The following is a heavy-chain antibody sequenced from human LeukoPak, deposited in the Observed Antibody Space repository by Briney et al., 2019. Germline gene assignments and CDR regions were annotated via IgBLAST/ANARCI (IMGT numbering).Heavy chain of an antibody. CDR1: GGTFSSYA. CDR3: ARVDCSSTSCYIGAFDI. Sequence: GSSVKVSCKASGGTFSSYAISWVRQAPGQGLEWMGGIIPIFGTANYAQKFQGRVTITTDESTSTAYMELSSLRSEDTAVYYCARVDCSSTSCYIGAFDIWGQGTMVTVSS. V-gene: IGHV1-69*05. D-gene: IGHD2-2*02. J-gene: IGHJ3*02. CDR2: IIPIFGTA.